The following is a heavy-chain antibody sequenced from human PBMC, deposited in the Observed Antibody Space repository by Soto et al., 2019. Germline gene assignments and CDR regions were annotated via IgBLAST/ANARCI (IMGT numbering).Heavy chain of an antibody. V-gene: IGHV3-7*05. CDR1: GFTFRSYW. CDR3: ARDLGLFDY. J-gene: IGHJ4*02. D-gene: IGHD7-27*01. CDR2: IKQDGSEM. Sequence: EVQLVESGGGMVQSGGSLRLSCAASGFTFRSYWMNWVRQAPGKGLEWVANIKQDGSEMYYVDSVKGRFTISRDNVKNSLFLQMNSLGAEDTAVYYCARDLGLFDYWGQGTLVTVSS.